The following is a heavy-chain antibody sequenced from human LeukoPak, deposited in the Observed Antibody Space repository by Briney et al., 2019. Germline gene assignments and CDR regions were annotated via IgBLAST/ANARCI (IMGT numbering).Heavy chain of an antibody. J-gene: IGHJ4*02. Sequence: ASVKVSCKATGYTFTSYGISWVRQAPGQGLEGMGWISAYNGNTNYAQKLQGRVTMTTDTSTSTAYMELRSLRSDDTAVYYCARVFIVGATTYFDYWGQGTLVTVSS. CDR1: GYTFTSYG. CDR2: ISAYNGNT. CDR3: ARVFIVGATTYFDY. D-gene: IGHD1-26*01. V-gene: IGHV1-18*01.